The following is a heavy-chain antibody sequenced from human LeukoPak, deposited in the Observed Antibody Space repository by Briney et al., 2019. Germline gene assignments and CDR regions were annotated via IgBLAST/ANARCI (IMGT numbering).Heavy chain of an antibody. CDR2: ISYDGSNE. V-gene: IGHV3-30*04. CDR3: ARGRYYYTMDV. CDR1: GFAFRSYA. J-gene: IGHJ6*02. Sequence: GRPLRLSCAASGFAFRSYAMHWVRQAPGKGLEWVTVISYDGSNEYYADSVKGRFTISRDNSKNTLYLQMNSLRVEDTAVYYCARGRYYYTMDVWGQGTTVTVSS.